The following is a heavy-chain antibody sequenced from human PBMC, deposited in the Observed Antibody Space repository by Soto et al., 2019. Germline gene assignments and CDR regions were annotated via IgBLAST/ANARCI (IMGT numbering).Heavy chain of an antibody. V-gene: IGHV3-64*02. CDR2: ISSNGGNT. Sequence: EVPLVESGEGLVQPGGSLRLSCAASGFTFSSYAMHWVRQAPGKGLEYVSAISSNGGNTYYADSVKGRFTISRDNSKNTLYLQMGSLRAEDMAVYYCARGPGWQWEGEYFQHWGQGTLVTVSS. J-gene: IGHJ1*01. CDR3: ARGPGWQWEGEYFQH. CDR1: GFTFSSYA. D-gene: IGHD1-26*01.